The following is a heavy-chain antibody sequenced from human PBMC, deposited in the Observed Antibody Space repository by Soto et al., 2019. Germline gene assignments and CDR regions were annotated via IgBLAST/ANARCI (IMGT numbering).Heavy chain of an antibody. D-gene: IGHD3-22*01. CDR2: IYYSGST. CDR3: ARQVVVIGGPDYFDY. Sequence: SETLSLTCTVSGGSISSGGYYWSWIRQHPGKGLEWIGYIYYSGSTYYNPSLKSRVTISVDTSKNQFSLKLSSVTAADTAVYYCARQVVVIGGPDYFDYWGQGTLVTVSS. V-gene: IGHV4-31*03. CDR1: GGSISSGGYY. J-gene: IGHJ4*02.